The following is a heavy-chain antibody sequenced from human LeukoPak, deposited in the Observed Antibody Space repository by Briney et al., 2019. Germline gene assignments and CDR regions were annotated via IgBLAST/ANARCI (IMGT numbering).Heavy chain of an antibody. CDR3: TRRGSSGSPLDY. CDR2: IRSKANCYAT. Sequence: PGGSLRLSCAASGFTFSGSAMHWVRQASGKGLEWVGRIRSKANCYATAYAASVKGRFTISRDDSKNTAYLQMNSLKTEDTAVYYCTRRGSSGSPLDYWGQGTLVTVSS. D-gene: IGHD3-22*01. CDR1: GFTFSGSA. J-gene: IGHJ4*02. V-gene: IGHV3-73*01.